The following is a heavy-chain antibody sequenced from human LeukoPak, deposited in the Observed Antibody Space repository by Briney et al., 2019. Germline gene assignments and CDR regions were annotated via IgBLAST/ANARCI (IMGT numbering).Heavy chain of an antibody. Sequence: SVKVSCKASGGTFSSYAISWVRQAPGQGLEWMRGIIPIFGTANYTQKFQGRVTITTDESTSTAYMELSSLRSEDTAVYYCARGSTGNHSPPHFDYWGQGTLVTVSS. D-gene: IGHD3-10*01. V-gene: IGHV1-69*05. CDR1: GGTFSSYA. CDR2: IIPIFGTA. J-gene: IGHJ4*02. CDR3: ARGSTGNHSPPHFDY.